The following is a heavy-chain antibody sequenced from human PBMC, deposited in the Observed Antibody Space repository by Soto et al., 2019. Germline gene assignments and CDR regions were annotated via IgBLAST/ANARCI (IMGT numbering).Heavy chain of an antibody. J-gene: IGHJ6*02. D-gene: IGHD3-16*02. Sequence: ASVKVSCKASGYTFTGYYMHWVRHAPGQGLEWMGWISPNNGNTNYAQKLQGRVTMATDTSTSTAYMELRSLRSDDTAVYYCAREEDYDYVWGSYRYGMDVWGQGTTVTVSS. CDR2: ISPNNGNT. V-gene: IGHV1-18*04. CDR3: AREEDYDYVWGSYRYGMDV. CDR1: GYTFTGYY.